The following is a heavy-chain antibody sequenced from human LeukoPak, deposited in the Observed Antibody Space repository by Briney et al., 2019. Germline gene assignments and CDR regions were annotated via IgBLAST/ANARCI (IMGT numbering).Heavy chain of an antibody. CDR1: GFTVSSNY. V-gene: IGHV3-66*02. CDR3: AGPRNSWATALDY. Sequence: GGSLRLSCAASGFTVSSNYMSWVRQAPGKGLEWVSVIYSGGSTYYADSVKGRFTISRDNSKNTVYHQVNSLRAEDTAVYYCAGPRNSWATALDYWGQGTLVTVSS. J-gene: IGHJ4*02. D-gene: IGHD6-13*01. CDR2: IYSGGST.